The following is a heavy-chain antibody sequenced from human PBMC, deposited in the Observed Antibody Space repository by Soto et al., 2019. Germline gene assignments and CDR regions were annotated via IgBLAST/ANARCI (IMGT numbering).Heavy chain of an antibody. J-gene: IGHJ6*02. CDR1: GGTFSSYT. D-gene: IGHD3-22*01. Sequence: SVKVSCKASGGTFSSYTISWVRQAPGQGLEWMGMINPILGITSYAQKFQGRVTMTRDTSTSTVYMELSSLRSEDTAVYYCARELYDSPSYYGMDVWGQGTTVTVSS. V-gene: IGHV1-69*04. CDR2: INPILGIT. CDR3: ARELYDSPSYYGMDV.